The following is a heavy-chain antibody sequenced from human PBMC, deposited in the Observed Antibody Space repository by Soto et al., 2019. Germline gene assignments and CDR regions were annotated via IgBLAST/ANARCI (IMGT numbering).Heavy chain of an antibody. Sequence: XXSLRLSCAAFGFTFSRCAMPWVPQAPGKGLEWVSAISGSGGSTYYADSVKGRFTISRDNSKNTLYLQMNSLRAEDTAVYYCAKDPPGFDYWGQGTLVTVSS. CDR2: ISGSGGST. V-gene: IGHV3-23*01. CDR3: AKDPPGFDY. CDR1: GFTFSRCA. J-gene: IGHJ4*02.